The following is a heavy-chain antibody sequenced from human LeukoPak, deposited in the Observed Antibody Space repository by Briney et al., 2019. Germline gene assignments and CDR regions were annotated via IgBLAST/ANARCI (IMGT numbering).Heavy chain of an antibody. D-gene: IGHD6-19*01. CDR1: GFSFSSNC. CDR2: IKEDGNEI. V-gene: IGHV3-7*01. CDR3: ATGGAVAGRFAY. J-gene: IGHJ4*02. Sequence: GGSLRLSYAVSGFSFSSNCMSWVRQAPGKGLEWVAKIKEDGNEIYYVDSVKGRFTISRDNTKNSLFLQMNSLRAEDTAVYYCATGGAVAGRFAYWGQGTLVTVSS.